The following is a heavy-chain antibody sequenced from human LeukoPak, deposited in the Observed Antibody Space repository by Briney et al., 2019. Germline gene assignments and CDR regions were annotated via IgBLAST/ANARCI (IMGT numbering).Heavy chain of an antibody. CDR1: GYTFTSYA. Sequence: GASVKVSCKASGYTFTSYAMNWVRQAPGQGLEWMGWISAYNGNTNYAQKLQGRVTMTTDTSTSTAYMELRSLRSDDTAVYYCARSGSDRSDWFDPWGQGTLVTVSS. V-gene: IGHV1-18*01. CDR2: ISAYNGNT. D-gene: IGHD1-26*01. J-gene: IGHJ5*02. CDR3: ARSGSDRSDWFDP.